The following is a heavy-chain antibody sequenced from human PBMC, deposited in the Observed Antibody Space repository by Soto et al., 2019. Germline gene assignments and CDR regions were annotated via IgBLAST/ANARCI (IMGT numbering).Heavy chain of an antibody. CDR2: ISYDGSNK. D-gene: IGHD3-10*01. J-gene: IGHJ6*02. Sequence: VGSLRLSCAASGFTFSSYAMHWVRQAPGKGLEWVAVISYDGSNKYYADSVKGRFTISRDNSKNTLYLQMNSLRAEDTAVYYCARGGFGEFPSSQNMAVDVWGQGTTVTVSS. CDR3: ARGGFGEFPSSQNMAVDV. V-gene: IGHV3-30-3*01. CDR1: GFTFSSYA.